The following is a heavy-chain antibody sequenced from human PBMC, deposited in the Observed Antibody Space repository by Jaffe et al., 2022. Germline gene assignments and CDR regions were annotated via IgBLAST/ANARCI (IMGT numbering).Heavy chain of an antibody. CDR2: ISSSGSTI. CDR3: AREVRLRSYFDY. J-gene: IGHJ4*02. V-gene: IGHV3-48*03. Sequence: EVQLVESGGGLVQPGGSLRLSCAASGFTFSSYEMNWVRQAPGKGLEWVSYISSSGSTIYYADSVKGRFTISRDNAKNSLYLQMNSLRAEDTAVYYCAREVRLRSYFDYWGQGTLVTVSS. CDR1: GFTFSSYE. D-gene: IGHD6-25*01.